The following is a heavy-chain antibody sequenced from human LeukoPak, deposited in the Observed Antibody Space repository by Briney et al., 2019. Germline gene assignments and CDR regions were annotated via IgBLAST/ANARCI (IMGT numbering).Heavy chain of an antibody. J-gene: IGHJ4*02. V-gene: IGHV3-11*04. CDR1: GFTFTDYW. CDR2: ISISGGTI. CDR3: ARVGQFDS. Sequence: GGSLRLSCTASGFTFTDYWMSWIRQAPGKGLEWISYISISGGTIYYAESVKGRFTISRDNAKSSLYLQMNSLRGEDTAVYYCARVGQFDSWGQGTLVTVSS.